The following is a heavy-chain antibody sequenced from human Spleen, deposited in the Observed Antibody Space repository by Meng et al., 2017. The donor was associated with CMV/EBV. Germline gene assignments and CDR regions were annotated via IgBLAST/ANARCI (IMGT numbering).Heavy chain of an antibody. J-gene: IGHJ5*01. Sequence: GESLKISCAASGFTFSNAWMSWVRQAQGKGLEWVSTISGSGGDTYFADSVKGRFTISRDNAKNSLYLQMNSLRAEDTAVYYCARDGLQFDSGGQGTLVTVSS. CDR1: GFTFSNAW. CDR3: ARDGLQFDS. D-gene: IGHD4-11*01. V-gene: IGHV3-21*01. CDR2: ISGSGGDT.